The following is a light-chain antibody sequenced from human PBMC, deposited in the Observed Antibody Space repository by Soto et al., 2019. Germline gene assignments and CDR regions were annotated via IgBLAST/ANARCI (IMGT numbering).Light chain of an antibody. V-gene: IGKV1-39*01. J-gene: IGKJ1*01. CDR1: QNIRNY. CDR3: QQSYYTPRT. Sequence: DIQMTQSPSSLSASVGDRVTITCRASQNIRNYLNWYQQKPGEAPKLLISAVSSLETGVPSRFSGSGSGTDFTLTITSLQPEDFATYYCQQSYYTPRTFGQGTKVDIK. CDR2: AVS.